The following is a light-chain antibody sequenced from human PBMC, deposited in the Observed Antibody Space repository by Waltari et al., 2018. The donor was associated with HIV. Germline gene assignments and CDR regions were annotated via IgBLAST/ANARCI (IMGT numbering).Light chain of an antibody. Sequence: QSALTQPASVSGSPGQSITISCPGSSSDVGGYTSVSWYQHHPGKAPKLMIFEVTNRHSGVSNRFSGSKYGNTASLTISGLQADDEADYYCSSYRSTVTSYVVGTGTRVNVL. CDR3: SSYRSTVTSYV. CDR2: EVT. CDR1: SSDVGGYTS. J-gene: IGLJ1*01. V-gene: IGLV2-14*01.